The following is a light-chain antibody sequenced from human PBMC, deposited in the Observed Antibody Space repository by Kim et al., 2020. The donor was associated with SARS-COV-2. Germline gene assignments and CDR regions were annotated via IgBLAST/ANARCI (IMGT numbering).Light chain of an antibody. Sequence: VSPGQQASITCSGDKLGNKYAYWYQQKPGQSPVLVIYQDSKRPSGIPERFSGSNSGNTATLTISGTQAMDEADYYCQAWDTSTAVFGGGTKLTVL. V-gene: IGLV3-1*01. CDR2: QDS. CDR3: QAWDTSTAV. J-gene: IGLJ2*01. CDR1: KLGNKY.